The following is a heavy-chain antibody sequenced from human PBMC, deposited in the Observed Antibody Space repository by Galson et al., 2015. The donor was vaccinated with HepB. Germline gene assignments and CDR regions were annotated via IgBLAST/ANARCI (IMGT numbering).Heavy chain of an antibody. J-gene: IGHJ4*02. D-gene: IGHD5-18*01. V-gene: IGHV3-74*01. CDR2: INSDGTST. CDR3: ARGNDGYGRFDY. Sequence: SLRLSCAASGVTFSSYWMHWVRQAPGKGLVWISRINSDGTSTFYVDSVKGRFTISRDNAKNTLYLQLNSLEAEDTAVYYCARGNDGYGRFDYWGQGTLVTVSS. CDR1: GVTFSSYW.